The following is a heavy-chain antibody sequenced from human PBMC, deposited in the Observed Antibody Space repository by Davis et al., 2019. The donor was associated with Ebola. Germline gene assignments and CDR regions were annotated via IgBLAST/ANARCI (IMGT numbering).Heavy chain of an antibody. CDR1: GGSISSGDYY. J-gene: IGHJ4*02. V-gene: IGHV4-30-4*01. CDR2: IYYSGST. D-gene: IGHD6-13*01. CDR3: ATYSSSWPFDY. Sequence: MPSETLSLTCTVSGGSISSGDYYWSWIRQPPGKGLEWLGYIYYSGSTYYNPSLKSRVTISVDTSKNQFSLKLSSVTAADTAVYYCATYSSSWPFDYWGQGTLVTVSS.